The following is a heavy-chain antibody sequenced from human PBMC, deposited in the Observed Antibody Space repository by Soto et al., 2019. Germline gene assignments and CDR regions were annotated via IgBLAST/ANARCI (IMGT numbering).Heavy chain of an antibody. V-gene: IGHV3-74*01. Sequence: GGSLRLSCIASGFTFSTYWMHWVRQTPEKGLVWVSHTDNDGSFTTYADSVKGRFTISRDNSKNTLYLQINSLRPEDTAVFYCARGYSSSSAAFDYWGQGTLVTVSS. D-gene: IGHD6-13*01. CDR1: GFTFSTYW. CDR2: TDNDGSFT. J-gene: IGHJ4*02. CDR3: ARGYSSSSAAFDY.